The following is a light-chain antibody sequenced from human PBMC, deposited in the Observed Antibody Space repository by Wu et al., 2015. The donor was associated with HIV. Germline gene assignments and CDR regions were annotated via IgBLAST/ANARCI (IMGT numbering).Light chain of an antibody. V-gene: IGKV3-15*01. Sequence: EIVVTQSPATLSVSPGERVTLSCRTSQSVSSNLAWYQQKSGQAPRLLIYGVSTRATGIPARFSGSGSGTDFTLTVSRLEPEDFAVYYCQQYGRSLVTFGQGTKVEFK. CDR2: GVS. CDR1: QSVSSN. CDR3: QQYGRSLVT. J-gene: IGKJ1*01.